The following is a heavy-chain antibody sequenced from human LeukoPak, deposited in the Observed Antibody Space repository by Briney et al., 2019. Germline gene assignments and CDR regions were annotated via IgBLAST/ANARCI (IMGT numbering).Heavy chain of an antibody. D-gene: IGHD2-15*01. Sequence: GGSLRLSCAASGFTFSSYGMHWVRQAPGKGLEWVVVIWYDGSNKYYADSVKVRFTISRDNSKNTLYLQMNSLRAEDTAVYYCARDRHCSGGSCTYFDYWGQGTLVTVSS. V-gene: IGHV3-33*01. CDR2: IWYDGSNK. CDR3: ARDRHCSGGSCTYFDY. J-gene: IGHJ4*02. CDR1: GFTFSSYG.